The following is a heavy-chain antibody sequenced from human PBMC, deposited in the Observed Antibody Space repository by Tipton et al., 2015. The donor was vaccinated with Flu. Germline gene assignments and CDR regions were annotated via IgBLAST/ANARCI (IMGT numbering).Heavy chain of an antibody. CDR1: GDSISSDYH. CDR2: VSRSGST. Sequence: TLSLTCAVSGDSISSDYHWGWVRQFPGKGLEWIGTVSRSGSTIYNPSLSSPVYISVDTSKNQFSLKVTSLTAADTAVYYCARGSGNANAYLDYWGRGTLVTVSS. D-gene: IGHD6-19*01. V-gene: IGHV4-38-2*01. J-gene: IGHJ4*02. CDR3: ARGSGNANAYLDY.